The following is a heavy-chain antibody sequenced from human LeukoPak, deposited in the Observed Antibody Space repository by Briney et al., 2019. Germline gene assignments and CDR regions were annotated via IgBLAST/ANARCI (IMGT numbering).Heavy chain of an antibody. CDR2: LNHSGNT. J-gene: IGHJ6*03. CDR3: ASRGGYKFRFTDYYYYYMDV. D-gene: IGHD5-24*01. CDR1: GGSFSGYY. V-gene: IGHV4-34*01. Sequence: SETLSLTCAVYGGSFSGYYWSWIRQPPGKGLEWIGELNHSGNTNYNPSLKSRVTISVHTSKNQFSLKLSSVTAADTAVYYCASRGGYKFRFTDYYYYYMDVWGNGTTVTVSS.